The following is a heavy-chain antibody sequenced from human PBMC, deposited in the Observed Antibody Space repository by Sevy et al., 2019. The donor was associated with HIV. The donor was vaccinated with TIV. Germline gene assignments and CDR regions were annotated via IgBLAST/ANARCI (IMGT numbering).Heavy chain of an antibody. CDR3: AKAGYSSGG. V-gene: IGHV3-23*01. Sequence: GGSLRLACAASGFTFSSYAMSWVRQAPGKGLEGVSAISGSGGSTYYGDSVKGRFTISRDNSNNRLYLQMNSRRAEDTAVYYCAKAGYSSGGWGQGTLVTVSS. D-gene: IGHD6-19*01. CDR2: ISGSGGST. J-gene: IGHJ4*02. CDR1: GFTFSSYA.